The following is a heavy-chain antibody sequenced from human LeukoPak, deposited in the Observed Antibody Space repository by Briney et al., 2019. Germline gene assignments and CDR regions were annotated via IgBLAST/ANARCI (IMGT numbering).Heavy chain of an antibody. CDR3: ARKVPSAQSDF. V-gene: IGHV3-21*01. J-gene: IGHJ4*02. CDR2: ISGNMFWI. CDR1: VFTFSSYS. Sequence: PGGSLRLSCAVSVFTFSSYSMNWVRQAPGKGLEWVSAISGNMFWIYYADSVKGRFTISRDNAKNSLYLQMDSLRADDTAVYYCARKVPSAQSDFWGQGTLVTVSS.